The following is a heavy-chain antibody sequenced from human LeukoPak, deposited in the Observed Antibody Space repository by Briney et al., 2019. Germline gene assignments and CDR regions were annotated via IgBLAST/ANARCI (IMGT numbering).Heavy chain of an antibody. CDR1: GFTFRSYA. V-gene: IGHV3-23*01. D-gene: IGHD4-17*01. Sequence: PGESLKISCAASGFTFRSYAMSWVRQAPGKGLEWVSAISGSGGSTYYADSVKGRFTISRDNSRNTLYLQMNSLRAEDTAVYYCAKQDLSMTTTPFDYWGQGTLVTVSS. J-gene: IGHJ4*02. CDR2: ISGSGGST. CDR3: AKQDLSMTTTPFDY.